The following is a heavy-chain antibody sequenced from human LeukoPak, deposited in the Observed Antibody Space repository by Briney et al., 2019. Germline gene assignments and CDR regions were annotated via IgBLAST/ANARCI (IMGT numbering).Heavy chain of an antibody. V-gene: IGHV3-23*01. CDR1: GFTVTSNY. J-gene: IGHJ4*02. Sequence: GGSLRLSCAASGFTVTSNYMSWVRQAPGKGLEWVSTISGSGGSTYYADSVKGRFTISRDNAKNSLYLQMNSLRAEDTALYYCAKGLCSSTSCLFDYWGQGTLVTVSS. D-gene: IGHD2-2*01. CDR3: AKGLCSSTSCLFDY. CDR2: ISGSGGST.